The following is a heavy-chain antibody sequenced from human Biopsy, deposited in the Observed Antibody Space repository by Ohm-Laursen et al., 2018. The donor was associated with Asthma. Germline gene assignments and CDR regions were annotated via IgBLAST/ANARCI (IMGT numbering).Heavy chain of an antibody. Sequence: SVKVSCKASGDSFSNYAISWVRQAPGQGLEWMGGLIPVLGTPDHAQMFEGRVTITADESASTAYMDLSSLRSEDTAVYYCARTYFDFLTGQVHDAFAMWGQGTMVTVSS. V-gene: IGHV1-69*13. J-gene: IGHJ3*02. CDR2: LIPVLGTP. CDR1: GDSFSNYA. CDR3: ARTYFDFLTGQVHDAFAM. D-gene: IGHD3-9*01.